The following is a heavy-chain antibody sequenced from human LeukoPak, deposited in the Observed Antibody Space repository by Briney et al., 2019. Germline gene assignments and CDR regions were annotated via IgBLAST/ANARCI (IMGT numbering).Heavy chain of an antibody. J-gene: IGHJ4*02. V-gene: IGHV3-7*03. CDR2: IKQDGSEK. CDR1: GFTFSSYW. Sequence: GGSLRLSCAASGFTFSSYWMSWVRQAPGKGLEWVANIKQDGSEKYYVDSVKGRFTISRDNAKNSLYLQMNSLRAEDTALYYCAKDMNPRVGAIAYWGQGTLVTVSS. D-gene: IGHD1-26*01. CDR3: AKDMNPRVGAIAY.